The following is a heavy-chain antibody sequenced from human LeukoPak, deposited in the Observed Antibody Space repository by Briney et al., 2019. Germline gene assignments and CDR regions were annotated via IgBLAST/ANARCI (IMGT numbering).Heavy chain of an antibody. CDR1: GFTFSSYG. V-gene: IGHV3-30*02. J-gene: IGHJ4*02. CDR3: AKDFEERSSSWYGYYFDY. D-gene: IGHD6-13*01. CDR2: IRYDGSNK. Sequence: EGSLRLSCAASGFTFSSYGMHWVRQAPGKGLEWVAFIRYDGSNKYYADSVKGRFTISRDNSKNTLYLQMNSLRAEDTAVYYCAKDFEERSSSWYGYYFDYWGQGTLVTVSS.